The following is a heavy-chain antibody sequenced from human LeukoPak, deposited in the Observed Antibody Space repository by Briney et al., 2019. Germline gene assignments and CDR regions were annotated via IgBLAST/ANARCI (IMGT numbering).Heavy chain of an antibody. CDR2: IFTSGNT. J-gene: IGHJ4*02. Sequence: SETLSLTCTVSGGSISSHSWSWIRQPAGKGLEWIGRIFTSGNTYYNPSLKSRVIMSVDTSKNQFSLKLSSVTAADTAVYYCAIRKSGNAIDYWGQGTLVTVSS. D-gene: IGHD5-12*01. CDR1: GGSISSHS. V-gene: IGHV4-4*07. CDR3: AIRKSGNAIDY.